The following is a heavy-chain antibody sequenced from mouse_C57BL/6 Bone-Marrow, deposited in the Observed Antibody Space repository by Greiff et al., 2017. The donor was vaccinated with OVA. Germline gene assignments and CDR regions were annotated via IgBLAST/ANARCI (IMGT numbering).Heavy chain of an antibody. D-gene: IGHD3-2*02. CDR1: GFTFSSYG. V-gene: IGHV5-6*01. Sequence: EVTLVESGGDLVKPGGSLKLSCAASGFTFSSYGMSWVRQTPDKRLEWVATISSGGSYTYYTDSVKGRFTISIDNAKNTLYLLMSTLKSEDTAMYYWARPNQGYWYFDVWGTGTTGTVSS. J-gene: IGHJ1*03. CDR3: ARPNQGYWYFDV. CDR2: ISSGGSYT.